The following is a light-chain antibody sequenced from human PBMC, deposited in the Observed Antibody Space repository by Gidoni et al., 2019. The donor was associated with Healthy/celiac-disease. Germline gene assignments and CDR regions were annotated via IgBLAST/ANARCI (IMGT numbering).Light chain of an antibody. V-gene: IGKV1-5*01. J-gene: IGKJ1*01. CDR2: DAS. Sequence: DKQTNQPPSTPSASVGVRATITCRASQSISSWLAWYQQKPGKAPKLLIYDASSLESGVPSRFSGSGSGTEFTLTISSLQPDDFATYYCQQYNSYSQTFGQGTKVEIK. CDR3: QQYNSYSQT. CDR1: QSISSW.